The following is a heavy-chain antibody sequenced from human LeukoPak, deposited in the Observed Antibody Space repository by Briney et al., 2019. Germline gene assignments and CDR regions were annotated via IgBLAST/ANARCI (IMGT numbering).Heavy chain of an antibody. CDR3: ARSVVPAAMGN. D-gene: IGHD2-2*01. CDR1: GFTFSSYS. Sequence: GGSLRLSCAASGFTFSSYSMNWARQAPGKGLEWVSSISSSSSYIYYAESVKGRFTISRDNAKNSLYLQMNSLRAEDTAVYYCARSVVPAAMGNWGQGTLVTVSS. CDR2: ISSSSSYI. V-gene: IGHV3-21*01. J-gene: IGHJ4*02.